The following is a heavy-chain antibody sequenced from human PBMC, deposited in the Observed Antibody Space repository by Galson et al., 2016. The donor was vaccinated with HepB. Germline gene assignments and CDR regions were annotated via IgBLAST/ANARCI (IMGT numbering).Heavy chain of an antibody. Sequence: SETLSLTCTVSGGSISSRSYYWGWIRQPPGKDLEWIGSIYYSGTTYYNPSLKSRVNISVDASKNYFSLRLTSVTAADTAVYYCARHLAYYFDTSGYSSRFNWFDPWGQGTLVTVSS. J-gene: IGHJ5*02. CDR2: IYYSGTT. CDR1: GGSISSRSYY. V-gene: IGHV4-39*01. D-gene: IGHD3-22*01. CDR3: ARHLAYYFDTSGYSSRFNWFDP.